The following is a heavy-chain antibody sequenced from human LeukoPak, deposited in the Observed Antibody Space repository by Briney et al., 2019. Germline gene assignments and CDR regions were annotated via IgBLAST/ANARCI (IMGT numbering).Heavy chain of an antibody. CDR1: GFTFIDYD. J-gene: IGHJ4*02. Sequence: GGSLRLSCAASGFTFIDYDMHWVRQVIRKGLECVSAIGIRGDTHYSGSVKGRFTISRENAESSLYLQMNSLRAEDTAVYYCARGGIQVSGIDEFDYWGQGTLVTVSS. CDR2: IGIRGDT. D-gene: IGHD6-19*01. CDR3: ARGGIQVSGIDEFDY. V-gene: IGHV3-13*01.